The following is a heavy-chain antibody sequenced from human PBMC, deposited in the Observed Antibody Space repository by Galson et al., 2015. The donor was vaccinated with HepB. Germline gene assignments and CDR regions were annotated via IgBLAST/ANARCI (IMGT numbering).Heavy chain of an antibody. CDR2: ISSYSSYI. J-gene: IGHJ4*02. CDR1: GFTFSSYS. Sequence: SLRLSCAASGFTFSSYSMNWVRQAPGKGLEWVSSISSYSSYIYYADSVKGRFTISRDNAKNSLYLQMNSLRAEDTAVYYCARAYCSGGSCYFGYWGQGTLVTVSS. D-gene: IGHD2-15*01. CDR3: ARAYCSGGSCYFGY. V-gene: IGHV3-21*01.